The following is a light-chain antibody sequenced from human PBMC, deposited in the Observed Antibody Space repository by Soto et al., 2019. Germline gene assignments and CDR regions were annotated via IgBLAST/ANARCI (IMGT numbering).Light chain of an antibody. V-gene: IGKV1-39*01. CDR3: QQSYSTPCT. J-gene: IGKJ1*01. CDR2: AAS. Sequence: DIQVTQAPSSLSASVGDRVSITFRASQSISSYLNWYQQKPGKDRKLLIYAASSLQSGVPSRFSGSGSGTHFTLTISSLQPDDFATYYCQQSYSTPCTFGQGTKVDIK. CDR1: QSISSY.